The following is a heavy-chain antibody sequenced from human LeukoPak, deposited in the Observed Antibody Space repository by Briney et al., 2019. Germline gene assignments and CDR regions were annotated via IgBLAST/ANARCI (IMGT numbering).Heavy chain of an antibody. J-gene: IGHJ3*02. CDR2: ISGSGGST. Sequence: GGSLRLSCAASGFTFSSYAMSWVRQAPGKGLEWVSAISGSGGSTYYADSVKGRFTISRDNSKNTLYLQMNSLRAEDTAVCYCAKDLDDYGDSNDAFDIWGQGTMVTVSS. CDR3: AKDLDDYGDSNDAFDI. CDR1: GFTFSSYA. V-gene: IGHV3-23*01. D-gene: IGHD4-17*01.